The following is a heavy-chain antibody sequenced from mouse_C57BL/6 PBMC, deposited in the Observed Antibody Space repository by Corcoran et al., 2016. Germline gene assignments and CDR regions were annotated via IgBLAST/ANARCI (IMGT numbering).Heavy chain of an antibody. D-gene: IGHD2-1*01. V-gene: IGHV1-81*01. J-gene: IGHJ2*01. Sequence: QVQLQPSGSELARPGASVKLSCKASGYTFSSYGISWVKQRTGQVLEWIGEIYPRSGNTYYNEKFKGKATLTADKSSSTAYMELRSLTSEDSAVYFCAPYGNFPYYFDYWGQGTTLTVSS. CDR2: IYPRSGNT. CDR1: GYTFSSYG. CDR3: APYGNFPYYFDY.